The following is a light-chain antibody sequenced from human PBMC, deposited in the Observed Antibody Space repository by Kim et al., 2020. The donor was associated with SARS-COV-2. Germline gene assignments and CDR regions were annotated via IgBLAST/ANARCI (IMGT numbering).Light chain of an antibody. Sequence: LSPGERAALSCRASQSVGTYLAWYQQKPGQAPRLLIQGTSSRSTGIPDRFSGSGSGTDFTLTISRLEPDDFAVYYCQQYDTSPITFGQGTLLEIK. CDR1: QSVGTY. CDR2: GTS. CDR3: QQYDTSPIT. J-gene: IGKJ5*01. V-gene: IGKV3-20*01.